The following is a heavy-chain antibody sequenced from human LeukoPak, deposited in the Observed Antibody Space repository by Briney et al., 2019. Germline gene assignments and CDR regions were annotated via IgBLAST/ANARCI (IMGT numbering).Heavy chain of an antibody. CDR1: GYTFTGYY. CDR3: ARLKQREGVFDY. V-gene: IGHV1-2*02. J-gene: IGHJ4*02. CDR2: INPNSGGT. D-gene: IGHD6-25*01. Sequence: ASVKVSCKASGYTFTGYYMHWVRQAPGQGLEWMGWINPNSGGTNYAQKFQGRVTMTRDTSISTAYMELSRLRSDDTAVYYCARLKQREGVFDYWGQGTLVTVSS.